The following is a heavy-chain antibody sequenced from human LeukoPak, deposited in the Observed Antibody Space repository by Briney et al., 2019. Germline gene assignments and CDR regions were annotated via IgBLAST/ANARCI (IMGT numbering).Heavy chain of an antibody. CDR1: GFTFSNYG. V-gene: IGHV3-30*18. D-gene: IGHD3-16*01. CDR2: ISYDGSNK. Sequence: GGSLRLSCAASGFTFSNYGMHWVRQAPGKGLEWVAVISYDGSNKYYAESVKGRFTISRDNSKNTMYLQMNSLRAEDTAVYYCAKDYSGGSDYGDYWGQGTLVTVSS. J-gene: IGHJ4*02. CDR3: AKDYSGGSDYGDY.